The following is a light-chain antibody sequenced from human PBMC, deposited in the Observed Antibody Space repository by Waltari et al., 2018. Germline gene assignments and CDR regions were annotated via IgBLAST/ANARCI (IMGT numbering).Light chain of an antibody. CDR2: GAS. Sequence: ASQRLTKNYLPWYQHKPGQAPRLLIYGASSRAAGIPDRFSGSGSGTDFTLTISRLEPEDFAVYYCQQYGSSVLYTFGQGTKLEIK. CDR1: QRLTKNY. V-gene: IGKV3-20*01. CDR3: QQYGSSVLYT. J-gene: IGKJ2*01.